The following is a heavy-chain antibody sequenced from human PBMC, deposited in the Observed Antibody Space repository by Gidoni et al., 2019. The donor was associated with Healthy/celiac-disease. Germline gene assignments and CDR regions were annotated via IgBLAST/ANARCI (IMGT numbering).Heavy chain of an antibody. Sequence: YAMSWVRQAPGKGLEWVSAISGSGGSTYYADSVKGRFTISRDNSKNTLYLQMNSLRAEDTAVYYCAKEAAGHDYSTLSHFDYWGQGTLVTVSS. CDR2: ISGSGGST. CDR1: YA. D-gene: IGHD4-4*01. CDR3: AKEAAGHDYSTLSHFDY. V-gene: IGHV3-23*01. J-gene: IGHJ4*02.